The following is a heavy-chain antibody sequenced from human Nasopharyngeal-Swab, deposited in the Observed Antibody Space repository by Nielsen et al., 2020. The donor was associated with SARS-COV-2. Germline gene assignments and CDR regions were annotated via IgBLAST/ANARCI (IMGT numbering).Heavy chain of an antibody. CDR3: ARDGLDYDFWSAYFMDV. J-gene: IGHJ6*02. V-gene: IGHV3-21*06. Sequence: GESLKISCAASGFTFSSHNMNWVRQAPGKGLEWVSSISSSTYIYYADSVKGRFTISRDSAKSSLYLQMNSLRAEDTAVYYCARDGLDYDFWSAYFMDVWGQGTTVTVSS. CDR2: ISSSTYI. CDR1: GFTFSSHN. D-gene: IGHD3-3*01.